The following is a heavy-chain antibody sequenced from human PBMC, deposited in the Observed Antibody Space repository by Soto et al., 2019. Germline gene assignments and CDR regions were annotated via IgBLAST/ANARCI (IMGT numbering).Heavy chain of an antibody. J-gene: IGHJ4*02. V-gene: IGHV1-18*04. CDR1: GYTFANYG. D-gene: IGHD2-15*01. CDR2: ISGHDGKT. Sequence: QVELKQSGAAVKKPGASVKVSCRASGYTFANYGITWVRQAPGQGLQWMGWISGHDGKTKSNKNLQDRITMTTDTSTNTAYLELKNLKSEDTAIYYCARDSAFLFGSTGYFDYWGQGTLVSVSS. CDR3: ARDSAFLFGSTGYFDY.